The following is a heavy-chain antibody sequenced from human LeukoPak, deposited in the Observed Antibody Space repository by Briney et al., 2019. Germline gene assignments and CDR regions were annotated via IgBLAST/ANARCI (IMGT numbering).Heavy chain of an antibody. CDR2: ISAYNGNT. CDR1: GYTFTNYA. V-gene: IGHV1-18*01. J-gene: IGHJ3*02. Sequence: ASVKVSCKASGYTFTNYAMNWIRQAPGQGLEWIGCISAYNGNTELAQKFQGRVTLATDASTSTAYVELRSLTSDDTAGYFCARGGSRSRRGDDAFDIWGQGTMVTVSS. CDR3: ARGGSRSRRGDDAFDI. D-gene: IGHD3-10*01.